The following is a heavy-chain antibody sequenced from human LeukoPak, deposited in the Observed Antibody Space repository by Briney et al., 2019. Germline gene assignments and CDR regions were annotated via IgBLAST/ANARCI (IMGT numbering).Heavy chain of an antibody. D-gene: IGHD3-22*01. J-gene: IGHJ4*02. Sequence: GGSLRLSCAASKFTFSTYTLHWVRQAPGKGLKWVAVISHDGSKKYYADSVKGRFTISRDNSKNTLYLQMNSLRPEDTAVYYCARERYYYDSRALDYWGQGTLVTVSS. V-gene: IGHV3-30*04. CDR2: ISHDGSKK. CDR3: ARERYYYDSRALDY. CDR1: KFTFSTYT.